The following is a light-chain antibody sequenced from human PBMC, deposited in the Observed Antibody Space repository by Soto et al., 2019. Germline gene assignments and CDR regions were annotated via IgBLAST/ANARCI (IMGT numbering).Light chain of an antibody. J-gene: IGLJ2*01. CDR2: LNSDGSH. Sequence: QSVRTQSPSASASLGASVKLTCTLSSGHSTYAIAWHQQQPEKGPRFLMKLNSDGSHNRGDGIPDRFSGSSSGAERYLSISGLQSEDEAEYYCQTWGTGIVILGGGTKLTVL. CDR1: SGHSTYA. V-gene: IGLV4-69*01. CDR3: QTWGTGIVI.